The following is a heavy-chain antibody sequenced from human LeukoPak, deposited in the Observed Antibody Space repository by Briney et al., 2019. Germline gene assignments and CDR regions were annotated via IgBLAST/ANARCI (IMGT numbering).Heavy chain of an antibody. CDR2: ISHSGSP. J-gene: IGHJ2*01. CDR1: GYSISSGYY. V-gene: IGHV4-38-2*02. D-gene: IGHD2-21*02. Sequence: PSETLSLTCTVSGYSISSGYYWGWIRQPPGKGLEWIGSISHSGSPYYNPSLKSRVTISVHTSKNQFSLKLSSATAADTAVYYCARDPVVPATSMQFDWYFDLWGRGTLVTVSS. CDR3: ARDPVVPATSMQFDWYFDL.